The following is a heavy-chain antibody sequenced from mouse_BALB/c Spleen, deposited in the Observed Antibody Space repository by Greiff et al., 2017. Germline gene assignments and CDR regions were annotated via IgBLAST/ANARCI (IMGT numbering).Heavy chain of an antibody. D-gene: IGHD1-1*01. J-gene: IGHJ4*01. V-gene: IGHV14-3*02. CDR1: GFNIKDTY. Sequence: VQLQQSGAELVKPGASVKLSCTASGFNIKDTYMHWVKQRPEQGLEWIGRIDPANGNTKYDPKFQGKATITADTSSNTAYLQLSSLTSEDTAVYYCARGGYYYGSSYGYYAMDDWGQGTSVTVSS. CDR2: IDPANGNT. CDR3: ARGGYYYGSSYGYYAMDD.